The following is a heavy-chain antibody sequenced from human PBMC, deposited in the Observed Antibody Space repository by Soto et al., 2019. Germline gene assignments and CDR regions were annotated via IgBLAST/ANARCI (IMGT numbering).Heavy chain of an antibody. CDR1: GFTFSDYY. CDR2: ISSSGSST. Sequence: GGSLRLSCAASGFTFSDYYMSWIRQAPGKGLEWVSYISSSGSSTYYADSVKGRFTISRDNSKNTLYLQMNSLRAEDTAVYYCAKQSSLWFGEFYPYYYYYMDVWGKGTTVTVSS. J-gene: IGHJ6*03. CDR3: AKQSSLWFGEFYPYYYYYMDV. V-gene: IGHV3-11*01. D-gene: IGHD3-10*01.